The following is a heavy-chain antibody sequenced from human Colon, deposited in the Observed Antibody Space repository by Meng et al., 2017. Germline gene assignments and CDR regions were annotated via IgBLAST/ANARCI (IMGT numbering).Heavy chain of an antibody. CDR1: GFTFDNYL. D-gene: IGHD3-22*01. V-gene: IGHV3-74*01. J-gene: IGHJ4*02. CDR3: TRFNYHSSGYYFDDY. CDR2: INSDGSRT. Sequence: GESLKISCVASGFTFDNYLMHWVRQAPGKGLVWVSRINSDGSRTTYADSVKCRLTISRDNAKNTLYLQMNSLRAEDTAVYYCTRFNYHSSGYYFDDYWGQGALVTVSS.